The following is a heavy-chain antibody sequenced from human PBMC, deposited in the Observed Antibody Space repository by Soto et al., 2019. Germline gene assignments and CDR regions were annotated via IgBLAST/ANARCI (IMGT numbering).Heavy chain of an antibody. J-gene: IGHJ6*03. Sequence: GGSLRLSCAASGFTVSSKYMSWVRQAPGKGLEWVSAISGSGGSTYYADSVKGRLTISRDNSKNTLYLQMNSLRAEDTAVYYCAKKKRHYDCMDVCGKGTTVTVSS. V-gene: IGHV3-23*01. CDR2: ISGSGGST. CDR3: AKKKRHYDCMDV. CDR1: GFTVSSKY.